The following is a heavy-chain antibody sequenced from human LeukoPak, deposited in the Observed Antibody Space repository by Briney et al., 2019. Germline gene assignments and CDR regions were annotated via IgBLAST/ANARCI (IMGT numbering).Heavy chain of an antibody. CDR1: GGSFSGYY. CDR2: INHSGST. J-gene: IGHJ4*02. V-gene: IGHV4-34*01. Sequence: SETLSLTCAVYGGSFSGYYWSWIRQPPGKGLEWIGEINHSGSTNYNPSLKSRVTISVDTSKNQFSLKLSPVTAADTAVYYCARNVASGQWLVPYYFDYWGQGTLVTVSS. CDR3: ARNVASGQWLVPYYFDY. D-gene: IGHD6-19*01.